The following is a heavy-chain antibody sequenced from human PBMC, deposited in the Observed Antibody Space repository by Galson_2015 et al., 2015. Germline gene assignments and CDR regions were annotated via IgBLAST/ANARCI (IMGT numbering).Heavy chain of an antibody. D-gene: IGHD1-26*01. CDR2: IKNDGGKK. CDR3: ARGSQDIDD. J-gene: IGHJ6*02. V-gene: IGHV1-2*02. CDR1: GYAFSGYH. Sequence: SVKVSCKASGYAFSGYHIKWLRQAPGQGLEWMASIKNDGGKKNYIQNVQGRITLTRDKSNTSVYMEMNSLRFDDTAVYYCARGSQDIDDWGQGTTVTVSS.